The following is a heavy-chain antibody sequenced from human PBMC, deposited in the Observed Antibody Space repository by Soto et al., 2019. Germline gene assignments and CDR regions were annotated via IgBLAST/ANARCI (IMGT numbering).Heavy chain of an antibody. CDR1: GGSFSGYY. Sequence: LSLTCAVYGGSFSGYYWSWIRQPPGKGLEWIGEINHSGSTNYNPSLKSRVTISVDTSKNQFSLKLSSVTAADTAVYYCARGVLIARFGELLSLYYYYYGMDVWGQGTTVTVSS. D-gene: IGHD3-10*01. CDR3: ARGVLIARFGELLSLYYYYYGMDV. J-gene: IGHJ6*02. CDR2: INHSGST. V-gene: IGHV4-34*01.